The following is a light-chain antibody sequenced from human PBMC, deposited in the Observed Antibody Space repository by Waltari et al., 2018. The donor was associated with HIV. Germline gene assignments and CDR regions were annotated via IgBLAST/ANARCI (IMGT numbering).Light chain of an antibody. Sequence: QSALTQPASVSGSPGQSLTLSCTGATRNLGFFHLVSWYRQYPGKAPPLIIYGVTYRPSGISSRFSGSKSGNTASLTISGLQVDDEADYYCSSYASDDTVVFGGGTKLTVL. V-gene: IGLV2-14*01. CDR2: GVT. CDR3: SSYASDDTVV. CDR1: TRNLGFFHL. J-gene: IGLJ2*01.